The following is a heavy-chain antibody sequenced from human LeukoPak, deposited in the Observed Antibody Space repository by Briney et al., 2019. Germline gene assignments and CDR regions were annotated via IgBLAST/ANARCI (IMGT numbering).Heavy chain of an antibody. CDR1: GFTVSSNY. Sequence: GGSLRLSCVASGFTVSSNYMSWVRQAPGKGLEWVSVIYSGGSTCYADSVKGRFTISRDNSKNTLYLQMNSLRAEDTAVYYCASGSGSYRTPYYYMDVWGTGTTVTVSS. CDR2: IYSGGST. J-gene: IGHJ6*03. D-gene: IGHD3-10*01. CDR3: ASGSGSYRTPYYYMDV. V-gene: IGHV3-53*01.